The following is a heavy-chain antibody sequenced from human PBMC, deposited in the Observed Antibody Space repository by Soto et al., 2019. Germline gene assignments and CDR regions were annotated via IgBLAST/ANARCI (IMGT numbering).Heavy chain of an antibody. V-gene: IGHV3-48*03. CDR2: IRANDESI. J-gene: IGHJ3*02. Sequence: GGSLRLSCVASGFDFSSYEMNWVRQAPGKGLEWVSNIRANDESIYYADSVKGRVSVSRDNAKNSLFLEMNSLRVDDTAVYYCARETLRDAIDIWGKGTMVTV. CDR3: ARETLRDAIDI. CDR1: GFDFSSYE.